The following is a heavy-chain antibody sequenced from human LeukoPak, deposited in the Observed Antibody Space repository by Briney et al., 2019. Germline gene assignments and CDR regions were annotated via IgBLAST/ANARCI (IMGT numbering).Heavy chain of an antibody. Sequence: KPSETLSLTCTVSGGSISSSSYYWSWIRQPPGKGLEWIGEINRSGSTNYNPSLKSRVTISVDTSKNQFSLKLSSVTAADTAVYYCARVTERSSSWYYYYYMDVWGKGTTVTVSS. J-gene: IGHJ6*03. V-gene: IGHV4-39*07. CDR2: INRSGST. CDR1: GGSISSSSYY. CDR3: ARVTERSSSWYYYYYMDV. D-gene: IGHD6-13*01.